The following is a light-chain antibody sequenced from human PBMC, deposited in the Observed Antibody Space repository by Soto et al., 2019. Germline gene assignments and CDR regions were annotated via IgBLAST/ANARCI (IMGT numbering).Light chain of an antibody. V-gene: IGLV1-44*01. CDR3: GAGCDSLNSRG. Sequence: QSVLTQPPSASGTPGQRVTISCSGSSSNIGSNTVNWYQQLPGTAPKLLIYSNNQRPSGVPDRFSGSKSGTSASLAISGLLSEDEADYYCGAGCDSLNSRGFGAGRTVTAL. CDR2: SNN. CDR1: SSNIGSNT. J-gene: IGLJ1*01.